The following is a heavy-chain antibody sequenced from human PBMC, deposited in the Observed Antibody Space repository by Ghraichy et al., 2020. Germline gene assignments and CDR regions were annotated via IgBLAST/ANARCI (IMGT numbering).Heavy chain of an antibody. CDR2: IYYSGST. CDR1: GGSISSYY. Sequence: SETLSLTCTVSGGSISSYYWSWIRQPPGKGLEWIGYIYYSGSTNYNPSLKSRVTISVDTSKNQFSLKLSSVTAADTAVYYCARFKVPAAMLTSFGYYYYGMDIWGQGTTVTVSS. V-gene: IGHV4-59*01. J-gene: IGHJ6*02. D-gene: IGHD2-2*01. CDR3: ARFKVPAAMLTSFGYYYYGMDI.